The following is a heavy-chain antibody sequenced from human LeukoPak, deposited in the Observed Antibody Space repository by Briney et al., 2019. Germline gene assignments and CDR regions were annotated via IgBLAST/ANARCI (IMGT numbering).Heavy chain of an antibody. CDR1: GFTFSSYG. CDR2: ISYDGSNK. J-gene: IGHJ6*02. V-gene: IGHV3-30*18. Sequence: GRSLRLSCAASGFTFSSYGMHWVRQAPGKGLEWVAVISYDGSNKYYADSVKGRFTISRDNSKHTLYLQMNSLRAEDTAVYYCAKDLYSSGWYRVNYYYYGMDVWGQGTTVTVSS. CDR3: AKDLYSSGWYRVNYYYYGMDV. D-gene: IGHD6-19*01.